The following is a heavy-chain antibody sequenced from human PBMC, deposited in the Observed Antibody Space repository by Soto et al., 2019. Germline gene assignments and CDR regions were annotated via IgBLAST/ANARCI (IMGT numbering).Heavy chain of an antibody. J-gene: IGHJ4*02. CDR2: IYHSGST. D-gene: IGHD3-22*01. CDR3: ARGGAYYDSSGYPSLYYFDY. Sequence: QLQLQESGSGLVKPSQTLSLTCAVSGGSISSGGYSWSWIRQPPGKGLEWIGYIYHSGSTYYNPSLKSRVTISVDRSKNQFSLKLSSVTAADTAVYYCARGGAYYDSSGYPSLYYFDYWGQGTLVTVSS. CDR1: GGSISSGGYS. V-gene: IGHV4-30-2*01.